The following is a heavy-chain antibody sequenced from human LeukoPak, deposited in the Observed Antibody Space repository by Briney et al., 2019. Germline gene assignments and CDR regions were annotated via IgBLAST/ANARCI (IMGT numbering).Heavy chain of an antibody. CDR3: AKDRRVIRGDDAFDI. Sequence: PGGSLRLSCAASGFTFSSYGMHWVRQAPGKGLEWVAVISYDGSNKYYADSVKGRFTISRDNSKNTLYLQMNSLRAEDTAVYYCAKDRRVIRGDDAFDIWGQGTMVTVSS. J-gene: IGHJ3*02. D-gene: IGHD3-16*02. V-gene: IGHV3-30*18. CDR2: ISYDGSNK. CDR1: GFTFSSYG.